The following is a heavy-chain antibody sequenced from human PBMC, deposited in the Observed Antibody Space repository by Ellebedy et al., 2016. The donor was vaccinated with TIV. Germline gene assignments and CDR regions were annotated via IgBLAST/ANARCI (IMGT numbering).Heavy chain of an antibody. V-gene: IGHV3-21*01. CDR2: ISSDSNYI. Sequence: GESLKISCAASGFTFSTYSMNWVRQAPGKGLEWVSSISSDSNYIYYADSVKGRFTIASDNAKNSLYLQMNSLRAEDTAVYYCARDVAGISNYWGQGTLVTVSS. D-gene: IGHD2-15*01. CDR1: GFTFSTYS. CDR3: ARDVAGISNY. J-gene: IGHJ4*02.